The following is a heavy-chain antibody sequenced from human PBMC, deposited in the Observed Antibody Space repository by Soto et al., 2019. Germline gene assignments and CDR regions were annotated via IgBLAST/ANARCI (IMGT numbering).Heavy chain of an antibody. CDR1: GFTFSSYW. J-gene: IGHJ6*02. V-gene: IGHV3-7*01. CDR3: ARGLGCSSTSCFQDYYYYYYGMDV. CDR2: IKQDGSEK. D-gene: IGHD2-2*01. Sequence: GGSLRLSCASSGFTFSSYWMSWVRQAPGKGLEWVANIKQDGSEKYYVDSVKGRFTISRDNAKNSLYLQMNSLRAEDTAVYYCARGLGCSSTSCFQDYYYYYYGMDVWGQGTTVTVSS.